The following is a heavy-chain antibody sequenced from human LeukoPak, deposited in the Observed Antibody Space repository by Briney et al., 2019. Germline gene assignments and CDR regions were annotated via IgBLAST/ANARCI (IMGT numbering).Heavy chain of an antibody. V-gene: IGHV4-59*12. CDR3: ARDRSELWFGEFY. CDR1: GGSISSYY. D-gene: IGHD3-10*01. J-gene: IGHJ4*02. CDR2: IYHSGST. Sequence: PSETLSLTCTVSGGSISSYYWGWIRQPPGKGLEWIGEIYHSGSTNYNPSLKSRVTISVDTSKNQFSLKLSSVTAADTAVYYCARDRSELWFGEFYWGQGTLVTVSS.